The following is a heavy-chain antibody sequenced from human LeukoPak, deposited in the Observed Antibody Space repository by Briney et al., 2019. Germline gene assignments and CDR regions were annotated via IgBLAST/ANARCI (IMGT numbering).Heavy chain of an antibody. CDR3: ASASSHRIAAGGDY. Sequence: GGSLRLSCAAYGFTFSNYWMHWVRQAPGKGLVWVSRINGDGSGRNYADSVKGRFTISRDNAKNTLYLQMNSLRADDTAVYYCASASSHRIAAGGDYWGQGTLVTVSS. V-gene: IGHV3-74*01. D-gene: IGHD6-13*01. CDR1: GFTFSNYW. CDR2: INGDGSGR. J-gene: IGHJ4*02.